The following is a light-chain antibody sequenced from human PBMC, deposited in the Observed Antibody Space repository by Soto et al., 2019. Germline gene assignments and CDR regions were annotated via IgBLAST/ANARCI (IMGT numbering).Light chain of an antibody. CDR3: QSYDSSLSGSV. J-gene: IGLJ3*02. CDR1: SFNIGAGYD. V-gene: IGLV1-40*01. Sequence: QSVLTQPPSVSGAPGQRVTISCTGSSFNIGAGYDVHWYQQLPGTAPKLLIYGNNNRPSGVPGRFSGSKSDTSASLAITGLQAEDEADYYCQSYDSSLSGSVFGGGTQLTVL. CDR2: GNN.